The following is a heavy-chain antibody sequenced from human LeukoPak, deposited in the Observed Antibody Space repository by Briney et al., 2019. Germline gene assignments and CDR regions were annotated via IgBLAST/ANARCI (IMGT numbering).Heavy chain of an antibody. CDR2: ISGNGGRT. D-gene: IGHD3-22*01. CDR3: AKEHGGERWLFPNDY. Sequence: PGGSLRLSCAASGFTFSSYAMSWVRQAPGKGLEWVSAISGNGGRTYYADSVKGPFTISRDNSKNTLYLQMNSLRAEDTAVYYCAKEHGGERWLFPNDYWGQGTLVSVSS. V-gene: IGHV3-23*01. CDR1: GFTFSSYA. J-gene: IGHJ4*02.